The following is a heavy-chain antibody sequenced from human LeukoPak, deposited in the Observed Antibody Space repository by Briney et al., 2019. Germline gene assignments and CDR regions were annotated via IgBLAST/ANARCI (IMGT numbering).Heavy chain of an antibody. CDR2: ISSSGSTI. V-gene: IGHV3-11*01. J-gene: IGHJ6*02. CDR1: GFTFSDYY. Sequence: GGSLRLSCAASGFTFSDYYMSWIRQAPGKGLEWGSYISSSGSTIYYADSVKGRFTISRDNAKNSLYLQMNSLRAEDTAVYYCASRARSGYYYYYGMDVWGQGTTVTVSS. CDR3: ASRARSGYYYYYGMDV. D-gene: IGHD2-15*01.